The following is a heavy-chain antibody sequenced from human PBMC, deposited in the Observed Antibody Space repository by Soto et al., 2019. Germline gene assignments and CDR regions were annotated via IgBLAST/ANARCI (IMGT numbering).Heavy chain of an antibody. Sequence: QVQLQESGPGLVKPSETLSLTCTVSGGSISSHYWSWIRQHAGNGLEWVGRIYLSGNTKINPSLKNRVTMSVDASKNQFSLNLKSVTAADTAVYYCAKELKPYNSGWYFALSGGQGTLVTVSS. J-gene: IGHJ4*02. V-gene: IGHV4-4*07. D-gene: IGHD6-19*01. CDR2: IYLSGNT. CDR3: AKELKPYNSGWYFALS. CDR1: GGSISSHY.